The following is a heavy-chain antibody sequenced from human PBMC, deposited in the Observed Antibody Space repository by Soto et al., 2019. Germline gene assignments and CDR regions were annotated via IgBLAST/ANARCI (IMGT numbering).Heavy chain of an antibody. Sequence: EVQLLESGGGLVQPGGSLRLSCAASGFTFNSYAMHWVRQAPGKGLEWVSGISGFSAGSASTYFADSVKGRFIISRDNSNSTRYLQMNDLRAEDTALYYCARVPLFFGLAAFDLWGHGTLVTVSS. CDR3: ARVPLFFGLAAFDL. CDR1: GFTFNSYA. CDR2: ISGFSAGSAST. V-gene: IGHV3-23*01. D-gene: IGHD3-10*01. J-gene: IGHJ3*01.